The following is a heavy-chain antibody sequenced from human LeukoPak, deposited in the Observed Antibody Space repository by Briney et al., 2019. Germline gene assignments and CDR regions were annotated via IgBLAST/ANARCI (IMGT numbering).Heavy chain of an antibody. CDR3: ARIRSFKYFDC. CDR2: ISSSSSYI. J-gene: IGHJ4*02. D-gene: IGHD3-3*02. V-gene: IGHV3-21*01. Sequence: GGSLRLSCAASGFTFSSYSMNWVRQAPGKGLEWVSSISSSSSYIYYADSVKGRFTISRDNAKNSLYLQMNSLRAEDTAVYYCARIRSFKYFDCWGQGTLVTVSS. CDR1: GFTFSSYS.